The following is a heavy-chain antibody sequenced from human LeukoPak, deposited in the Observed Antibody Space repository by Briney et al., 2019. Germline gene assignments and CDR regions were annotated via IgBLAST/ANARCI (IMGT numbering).Heavy chain of an antibody. CDR2: VYYSGNT. Sequence: SETLSLTCTVSGGSISSSYYWGWIRQPPGEGLEWIGSVYYSGNTYYNPSLKSRVTISVDTSNNQFSLKLTSVTAADTAVYYCASRYSANYHVDYWGQGTLVTVSS. V-gene: IGHV4-39*01. D-gene: IGHD5-12*01. CDR3: ASRYSANYHVDY. CDR1: GGSISSSYY. J-gene: IGHJ4*02.